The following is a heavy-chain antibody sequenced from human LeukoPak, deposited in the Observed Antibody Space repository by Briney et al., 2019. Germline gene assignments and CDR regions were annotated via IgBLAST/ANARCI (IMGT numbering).Heavy chain of an antibody. CDR1: GFTFSSYG. J-gene: IGHJ4*02. CDR2: IRYDGSNK. V-gene: IGHV3-30*02. D-gene: IGHD4-11*01. CDR3: ATTVLEY. Sequence: QAGGSLRLSCAASGFTFSSYGMHWVRQAPGKGLEWVAFIRYDGSNKYYADSMKGRFTISRDNSKNTLYLQMNSLRAEDTAVYYCATTVLEYWGQGTLVTVSS.